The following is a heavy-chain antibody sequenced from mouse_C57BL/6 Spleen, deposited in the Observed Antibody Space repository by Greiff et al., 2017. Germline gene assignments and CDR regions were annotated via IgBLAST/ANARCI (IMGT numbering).Heavy chain of an antibody. J-gene: IGHJ2*01. D-gene: IGHD3-2*02. CDR1: GYTFTSYG. CDR3: ARGAAQATGY. V-gene: IGHV1-81*01. Sequence: QVQLKQSGAELARPGASVKLSCKASGYTFTSYGISWVKQRTGQGLEWIGEIYPRSGNTYYNEKFKGKATLTADKSSSTAYMELRSLTSEDSAVYFCARGAAQATGYWGQGTTLTVSS. CDR2: IYPRSGNT.